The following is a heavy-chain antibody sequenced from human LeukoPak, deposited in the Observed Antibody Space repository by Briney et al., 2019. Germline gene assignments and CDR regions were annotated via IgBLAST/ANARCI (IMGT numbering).Heavy chain of an antibody. D-gene: IGHD6-13*01. CDR1: GFTFCSYS. Sequence: PGGSLRLSCATSGFTFCSYSMNWVRQAPGKGLEWVSFISSRSNYIYYADSVKGRFTISRDNAKNSLYLQMNSLRAEDTAVYYCASDGSSWYLFDYWGQGTLVTVSS. V-gene: IGHV3-21*01. CDR2: ISSRSNYI. J-gene: IGHJ4*02. CDR3: ASDGSSWYLFDY.